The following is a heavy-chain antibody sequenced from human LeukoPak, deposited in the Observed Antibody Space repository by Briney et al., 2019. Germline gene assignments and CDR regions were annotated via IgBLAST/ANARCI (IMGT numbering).Heavy chain of an antibody. V-gene: IGHV7-4-1*02. Sequence: ASVKVSCKASGYTLTDYYLHWVRQAPGQGLKWMGWINTNTGNPTYARGFTGRFVFSLDTSVSTAYLQISSLKAEDTTVYYCARGLREVAGLHYFDFWGQGTLVTVSS. CDR2: INTNTGNP. J-gene: IGHJ4*02. CDR3: ARGLREVAGLHYFDF. D-gene: IGHD6-19*01. CDR1: GYTLTDYY.